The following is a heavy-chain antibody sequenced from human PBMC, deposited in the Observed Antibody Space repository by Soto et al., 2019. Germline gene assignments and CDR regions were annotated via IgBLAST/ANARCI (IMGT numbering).Heavy chain of an antibody. CDR1: GFTFNSYA. D-gene: IGHD6-6*01. J-gene: IGHJ4*02. CDR3: AKRSGGQPVFDY. V-gene: IGHV3-23*01. CDR2: ISDRGGST. Sequence: GGSLRLSCAASGFTFNSYAMNWVRQAPGKGLEWVSTISDRGGSTYYADSVKGRFTISRDNSKNTLSLQMNSLRADDTAIYYCAKRSGGQPVFDYWGQGTLVTVSS.